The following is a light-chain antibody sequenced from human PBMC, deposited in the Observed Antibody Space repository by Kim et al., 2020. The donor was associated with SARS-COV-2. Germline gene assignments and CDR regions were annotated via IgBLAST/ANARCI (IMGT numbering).Light chain of an antibody. J-gene: IGKJ2*01. CDR2: GAS. V-gene: IGKV3-20*01. CDR1: QSISSEF. Sequence: PGEGATIACRASQSISSEFLAWYQQISGQPPRLHIFGASNRAAGIPDRFSGGGSGTDFTLTITRLEPADSALYYCQQYTTSPPAYTFGQGTKLEI. CDR3: QQYTTSPPAYT.